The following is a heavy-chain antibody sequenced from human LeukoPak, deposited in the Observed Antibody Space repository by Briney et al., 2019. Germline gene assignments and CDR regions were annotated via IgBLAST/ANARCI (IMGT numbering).Heavy chain of an antibody. CDR2: INPYSGAT. D-gene: IGHD2-21*01. CDR1: GYTFRDYH. J-gene: IGHJ6*03. Sequence: ASVKVSCKASGYTFRDYHIHWVRQAPGQGLEWMGWINPYSGATNSAQKFQGRVTMTRDTPITTAYMELRRLRSDDTAVYYCARNSPYYSYMDVWGEGTTVTVSS. V-gene: IGHV1-2*02. CDR3: ARNSPYYSYMDV.